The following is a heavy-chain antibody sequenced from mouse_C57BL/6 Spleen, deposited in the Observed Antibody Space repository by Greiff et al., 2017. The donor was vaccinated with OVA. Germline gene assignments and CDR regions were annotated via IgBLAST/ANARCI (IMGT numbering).Heavy chain of an antibody. CDR2: IYPRSGHT. CDR3: ARSEVYDGYYGAMDY. CDR1: GYTFTSSG. D-gene: IGHD2-3*01. V-gene: IGHV1-81*01. Sequence: QVQLKESGAELARPGASVKLSCKASGYTFTSSGISWVKQRTGQGLEWIGEIYPRSGHTYYNEKFKGKATLTADKSSSTAYMELRSLTSEDSAVDFCARSEVYDGYYGAMDYWGQGTSVTVSS. J-gene: IGHJ4*01.